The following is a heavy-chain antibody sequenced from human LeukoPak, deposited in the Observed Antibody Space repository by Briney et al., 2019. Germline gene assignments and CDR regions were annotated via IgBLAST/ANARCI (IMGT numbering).Heavy chain of an antibody. J-gene: IGHJ4*02. Sequence: ASVKVSCKAPGYTFTSYGISWVRQAPGQGLEWMGWISAYNGNTNYAQKLQGRVTMTTDTSTSTAYMELRSLRSDDTAVYYCARDRGIAVAGGTSEYWGQGTLVTVSS. V-gene: IGHV1-18*01. CDR3: ARDRGIAVAGGTSEY. D-gene: IGHD6-19*01. CDR1: GYTFTSYG. CDR2: ISAYNGNT.